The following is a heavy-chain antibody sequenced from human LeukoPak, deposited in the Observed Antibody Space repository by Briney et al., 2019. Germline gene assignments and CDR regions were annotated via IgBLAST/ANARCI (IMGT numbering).Heavy chain of an antibody. D-gene: IGHD1-1*01. Sequence: GRSLRLSCAASGFTFSSYWMHWVRQAPGKGLEWVGRIKSKTDRGTTDYAAPVKGRFTISRDDTKNTLYLQMNSLKTEDTAVYYCMAGTGTTDFDYWGQGTLVTVSS. V-gene: IGHV3-15*01. CDR1: GFTFSSYW. J-gene: IGHJ4*02. CDR2: IKSKTDRGTT. CDR3: MAGTGTTDFDY.